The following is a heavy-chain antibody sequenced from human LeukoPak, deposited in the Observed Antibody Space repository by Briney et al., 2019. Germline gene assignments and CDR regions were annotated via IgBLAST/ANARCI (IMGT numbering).Heavy chain of an antibody. CDR1: GGSISSYY. D-gene: IGHD6-19*01. V-gene: IGHV4-4*07. CDR3: ARAWQWLPLDS. CDR2: IHTSGST. Sequence: PSETLSFTCTVSGGSISSYYWSWIRQPAGKGLEWIGRIHTSGSTNYNPSLKSRVIMSVDTSKNQFSLKVTSVTAADAAVYYCARAWQWLPLDSWGQGTLVTVSS. J-gene: IGHJ4*02.